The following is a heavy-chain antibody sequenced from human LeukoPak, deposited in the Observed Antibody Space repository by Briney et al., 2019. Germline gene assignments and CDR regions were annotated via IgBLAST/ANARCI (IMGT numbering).Heavy chain of an antibody. V-gene: IGHV4-59*01. Sequence: SATLSLTCTVSGGSISRYHWSWVRQPPGKGLEWIGYIYYSGSTNYNPSLKSRVTMSVDTSKNQFSLKLSSVTAADTAVYYCARASTVTNSYDWGQGTLVTVSS. J-gene: IGHJ4*02. CDR2: IYYSGST. D-gene: IGHD4-11*01. CDR3: ARASTVTNSYD. CDR1: GGSISRYH.